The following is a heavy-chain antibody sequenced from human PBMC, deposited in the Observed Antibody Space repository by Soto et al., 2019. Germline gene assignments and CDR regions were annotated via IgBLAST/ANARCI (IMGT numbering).Heavy chain of an antibody. D-gene: IGHD2-2*01. CDR1: GGSISSYY. V-gene: IGHV4-59*01. J-gene: IGHJ5*02. CDR3: ARDKAVVPAAMGWFDP. CDR2: IYYSGST. Sequence: QVQPQESGPGLVKPSETLSLTCTVSGGSISSYYWSWIRQPPGKGLEWIGYIYYSGSTNYNPSLKSRVTISVDTSKNQFSLKLSSVTAADTAVYYCARDKAVVPAAMGWFDPWGQGTLVTVSS.